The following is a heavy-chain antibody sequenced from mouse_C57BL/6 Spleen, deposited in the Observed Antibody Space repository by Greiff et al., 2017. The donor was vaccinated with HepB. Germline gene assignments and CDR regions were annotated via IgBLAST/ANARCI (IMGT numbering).Heavy chain of an antibody. CDR1: GFTFSSYA. V-gene: IGHV5-4*01. CDR2: ISDGGSYT. CDR3: ARDKAQATRFAY. Sequence: EVMLVESGGGLVKPGGSLKLSCAASGFTFSSYAMSWVRQTPEKRLEWVATISDGGSYTYYPHNVKGRFTISRDNAKNNLYLQMSHLKSEDTAMYYCARDKAQATRFAYWGQGTLVTVSA. D-gene: IGHD3-2*02. J-gene: IGHJ3*01.